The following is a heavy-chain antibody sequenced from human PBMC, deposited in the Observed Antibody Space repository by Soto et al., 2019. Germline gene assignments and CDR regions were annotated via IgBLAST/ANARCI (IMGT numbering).Heavy chain of an antibody. CDR1: GFTFSAYR. D-gene: IGHD1-20*01. J-gene: IGHJ6*02. CDR2: IKHDGSEK. CDR3: AIITRGFSMDV. V-gene: IGHV3-7*01. Sequence: GGSLRLSCAASGFTFSAYRMSWVRQTPGKGLEWVANIKHDGSEKYYVDSVKGRFTISRDNAKNSLFLEMNSLRAEDTAVFYCAIITRGFSMDVWGQGTTVTVSS.